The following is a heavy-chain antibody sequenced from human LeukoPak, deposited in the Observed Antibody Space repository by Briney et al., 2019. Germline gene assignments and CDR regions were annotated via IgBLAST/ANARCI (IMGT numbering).Heavy chain of an antibody. D-gene: IGHD5-18*01. CDR1: GFTFSSYW. CDR2: IKQDGSEK. J-gene: IGHJ4*02. CDR3: ARTPTLRGYSYGSLDY. Sequence: GGSLRLSCAASGFTFSSYWMSWVRQAQGKGLEWVANIKQDGSEKYYVDSVKGRFTISRDNAKNSLYLQMNSLRAEDTAVYYCARTPTLRGYSYGSLDYWGQGTLVTVSS. V-gene: IGHV3-7*01.